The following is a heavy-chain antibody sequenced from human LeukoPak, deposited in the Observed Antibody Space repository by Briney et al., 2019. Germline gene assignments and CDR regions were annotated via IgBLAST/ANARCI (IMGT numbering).Heavy chain of an antibody. V-gene: IGHV3-7*03. CDR1: GFTFGKYW. J-gene: IGHJ4*02. D-gene: IGHD6-19*01. CDR3: ARNSGWSDNFDY. CDR2: IKLDGSEK. Sequence: GGSLRLSCVASGFTFGKYWMSWVRQAPGKGLEWVANIKLDGSEKNYVDSVKGRFTISRDNAKNSLYLQMNSLRAEDTAVYYCARNSGWSDNFDYWGQGTLVTVSS.